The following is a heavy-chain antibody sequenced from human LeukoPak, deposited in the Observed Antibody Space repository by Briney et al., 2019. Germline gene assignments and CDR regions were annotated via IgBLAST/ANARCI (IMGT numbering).Heavy chain of an antibody. CDR1: GFTFSSYG. Sequence: GGSLRLACAASGFTFSSYGINWVRQAAGKWRGWVASISSSSSYIYYADSVKGRFTIARDSAKNSLYLPMNTLRAEHTAVYYCARVDRDDFCSGPYYYYYYMDVWGKGTTVTVSS. CDR3: ARVDRDDFCSGPYYYYYYMDV. CDR2: ISSSSSYI. V-gene: IGHV3-21*01. J-gene: IGHJ6*03. D-gene: IGHD3-3*01.